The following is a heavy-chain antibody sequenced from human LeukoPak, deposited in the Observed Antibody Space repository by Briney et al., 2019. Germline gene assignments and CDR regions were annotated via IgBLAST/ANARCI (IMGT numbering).Heavy chain of an antibody. J-gene: IGHJ6*02. CDR3: ARDYGYSSSWYPYYYYGMDV. CDR2: INTNTGNP. Sequence: ASVKVSCKASGYTFTTYPMNWVRQAPGQGLEWMGWINTNTGNPTYAQGFTGRFVFSLDTSVSTAYLQISSLKAEDTAVYYCARDYGYSSSWYPYYYYGMDVWGQGTTITVSS. V-gene: IGHV7-4-1*02. D-gene: IGHD6-13*01. CDR1: GYTFTTYP.